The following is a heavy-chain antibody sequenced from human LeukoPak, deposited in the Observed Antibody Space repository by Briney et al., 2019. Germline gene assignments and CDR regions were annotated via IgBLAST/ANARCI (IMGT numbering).Heavy chain of an antibody. J-gene: IGHJ1*01. Sequence: GGSLRLSCAASGFTFSNAWMSWVRQAPGKGLEWVGRIKSKTDGGTTDYAAPVKGRFTISRDDSKNTLYLQTNSLKTEDTAVYYCTTGRLDDFWSGYYSEYFQHWGQGTLVTVSS. CDR2: IKSKTDGGTT. CDR1: GFTFSNAW. CDR3: TTGRLDDFWSGYYSEYFQH. D-gene: IGHD3-3*01. V-gene: IGHV3-15*01.